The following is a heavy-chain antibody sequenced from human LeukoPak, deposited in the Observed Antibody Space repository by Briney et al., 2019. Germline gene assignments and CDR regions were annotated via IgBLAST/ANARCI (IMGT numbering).Heavy chain of an antibody. D-gene: IGHD1-26*01. CDR3: ASDYLRGAYFDY. V-gene: IGHV1-18*03. CDR2: ISTYNGDT. CDR1: GYTFATYG. Sequence: ASVKVSCKAFGYTFATYGISWVRQAPGQGLEWMAWISTYNGDTKYAQSLQGRVTLSTDTSTNTAYMELWSLRSEDMAVYFCASDYLRGAYFDYWGQGTLVTVSS. J-gene: IGHJ4*02.